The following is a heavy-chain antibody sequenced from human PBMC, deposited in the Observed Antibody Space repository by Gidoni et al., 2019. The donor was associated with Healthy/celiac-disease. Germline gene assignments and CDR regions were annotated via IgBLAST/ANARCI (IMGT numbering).Heavy chain of an antibody. J-gene: IGHJ6*02. CDR1: GGTFSSYA. CDR3: ARVKWAVAGTGSYYYYGMDV. D-gene: IGHD6-19*01. V-gene: IGHV1-69*09. CDR2: IIPILGIA. Sequence: QVQLVQSGAEVKKPGSSVKVSCKASGGTFSSYAISWVRQAPGQGLEWMGRIIPILGIANYAQKCQGRVTITADKSTSTAYMELSSLRSEDTAVYYCARVKWAVAGTGSYYYYGMDVWGQGTTVTVSS.